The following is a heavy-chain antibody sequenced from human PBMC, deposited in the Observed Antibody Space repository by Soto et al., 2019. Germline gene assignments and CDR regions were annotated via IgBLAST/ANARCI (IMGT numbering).Heavy chain of an antibody. J-gene: IGHJ6*02. D-gene: IGHD3-16*01. CDR1: GFTFSSYS. CDR2: ISSGSSYI. V-gene: IGHV3-21*01. CDR3: ARDQAWGRNKKLVGMDV. Sequence: GGSLRLSCAASGFTFSSYSMNWVRQAPGKGLEWVSSISSGSSYIYYADSVKGRFTISRDNDKNSRYLQMNSLRAEDTAVYYCARDQAWGRNKKLVGMDVWGQGTTVTVAS.